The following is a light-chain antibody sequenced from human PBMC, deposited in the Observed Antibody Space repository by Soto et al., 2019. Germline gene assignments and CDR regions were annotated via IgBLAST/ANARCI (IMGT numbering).Light chain of an antibody. CDR1: QSLGSN. V-gene: IGKV3-15*01. CDR3: QQYNNWPPWT. Sequence: EIVMTQSPATLSVSPGERATLSCRASQSLGSNFAWYQQKPGQAPSLLIYAASISATHFPARWFRGGSCAEFTPPISGRQSDDVSVYFCQQYNNWPPWTFGHGTKVDIK. CDR2: AAS. J-gene: IGKJ1*01.